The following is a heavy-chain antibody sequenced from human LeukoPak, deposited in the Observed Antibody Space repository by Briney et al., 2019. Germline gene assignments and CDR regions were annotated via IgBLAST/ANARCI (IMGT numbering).Heavy chain of an antibody. CDR1: GYTFTSYG. CDR2: ISAYNGNT. CDR3: ARSRYYDILTGFAGFDY. D-gene: IGHD3-9*01. V-gene: IGHV1-18*01. Sequence: GASVKVSCKASGYTFTSYGISWVRRAPGQGLEWMGWISAYNGNTNYAQKLQGRVTMTTDTSTSTAYMELRSLRSDDTAVYYCARSRYYDILTGFAGFDYWGQGTLVTVSS. J-gene: IGHJ4*02.